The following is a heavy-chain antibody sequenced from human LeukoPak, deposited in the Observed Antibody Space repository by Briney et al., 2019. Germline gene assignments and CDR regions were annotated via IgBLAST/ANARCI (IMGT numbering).Heavy chain of an antibody. D-gene: IGHD4-17*01. CDR1: GGSISVTNYY. V-gene: IGHV4-39*01. J-gene: IGHJ4*02. CDR3: ARINGDYFFDH. CDR2: IYYSGFT. Sequence: SETLSLTCTVSGGSISVTNYYWGWIRQPPGKRLEWIGSIYYSGFTYYNPSLKSRVTISVDTSKNQFSLKLISVTAADTAVYYCARINGDYFFDHWGQGTLVTVSS.